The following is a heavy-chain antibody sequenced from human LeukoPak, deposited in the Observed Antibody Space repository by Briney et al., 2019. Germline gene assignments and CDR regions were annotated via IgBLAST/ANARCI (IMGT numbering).Heavy chain of an antibody. Sequence: GGSLRLSCAASGFTFSDYYMSWIRQAPGKGLEWVSYISSSGNTIYDADSVKGRFTISRDNAKNSLYLQMNSLRAEDTAVYYCASVNGDGAEYFQHWGQGTLVTVSS. CDR1: GFTFSDYY. V-gene: IGHV3-11*01. CDR3: ASVNGDGAEYFQH. CDR2: ISSSGNTI. D-gene: IGHD2-21*01. J-gene: IGHJ1*01.